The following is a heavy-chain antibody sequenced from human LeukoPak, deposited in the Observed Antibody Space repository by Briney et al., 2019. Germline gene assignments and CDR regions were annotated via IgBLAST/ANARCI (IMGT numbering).Heavy chain of an antibody. CDR2: INGDGRYT. CDR3: ARAGSSAWTPDYYYYMDV. CDR1: GFTFSSYW. V-gene: IGHV3-74*03. D-gene: IGHD6-19*01. Sequence: EGSLRLSCAASGFTFSSYWMHWVRQAPGKGLLWVSRINGDGRYTTYADSVKGRFTISRDNAKNTLYLQMDSLRAEDTALYYCARAGSSAWTPDYYYYMDVWGKGTTVTVSS. J-gene: IGHJ6*03.